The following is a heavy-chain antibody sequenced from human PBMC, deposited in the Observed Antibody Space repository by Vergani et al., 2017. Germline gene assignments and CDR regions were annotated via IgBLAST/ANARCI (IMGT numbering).Heavy chain of an antibody. CDR2: MSGSGGST. CDR1: GFTFSSYA. CDR3: AKVAAGYGDYVGAVFDY. V-gene: IGHV3-23*01. J-gene: IGHJ4*02. Sequence: EVQLLESGGGWVQRGGSLRLSCAASGFTFSSYAMSWVRQAPGKGLEWVSAMSGSGGSTYYVDSVKGRFTISSDNSKNTLYLQMNSLRAEDTAVYYCAKVAAGYGDYVGAVFDYWGQGTLVTVSS. D-gene: IGHD4-17*01.